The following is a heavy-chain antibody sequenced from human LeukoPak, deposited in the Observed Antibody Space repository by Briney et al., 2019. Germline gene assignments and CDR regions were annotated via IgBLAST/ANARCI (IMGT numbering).Heavy chain of an antibody. V-gene: IGHV4-59*08. J-gene: IGHJ5*02. CDR2: MYYSGSS. Sequence: PSETLSLTSIVSGGSISSYYWSWIRQPPGKGLEWIGYMYYSGSSDYNPSLKSRVTISMDTSKNQFSLRLSSVTATDTAVYYCARHSDGSGWFHWFDPWGQGTLVTVSS. CDR3: ARHSDGSGWFHWFDP. CDR1: GGSISSYY. D-gene: IGHD6-13*01.